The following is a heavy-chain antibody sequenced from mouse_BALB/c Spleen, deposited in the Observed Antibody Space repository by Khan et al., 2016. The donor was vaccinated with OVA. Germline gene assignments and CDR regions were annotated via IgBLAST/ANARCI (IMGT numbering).Heavy chain of an antibody. CDR2: IDPANGNT. CDR3: ALRGDIYDTYYGYAMDY. Sequence: VQLQQSGAELVKPGASVKLSCTASGFNIKDTYMHWVKQRPEQGLEWIGRIDPANGNTQYDPKFQGKATITADKSSNHAYLQLSSLTSEDTAVYYRALRGDIYDTYYGYAMDYWGQGTSVTVSS. D-gene: IGHD2-3*01. CDR1: GFNIKDTY. V-gene: IGHV14-3*02. J-gene: IGHJ4*01.